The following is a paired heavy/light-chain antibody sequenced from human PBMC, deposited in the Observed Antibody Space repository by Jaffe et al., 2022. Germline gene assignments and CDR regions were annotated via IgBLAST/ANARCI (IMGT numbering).Light chain of an antibody. Sequence: DVVMTQSPLSLPVTLGQPASISCRSSQSLVYRDGNTYLNWFQQRPGQSPRRLIYKVSNRDSGVPDRFSGSGSGTDFTLKISRVEAEDVGVYYCMQGTHWPWTFGQGTKVEIK. CDR2: KVS. J-gene: IGKJ1*01. CDR3: MQGTHWPWT. V-gene: IGKV2-30*01. CDR1: QSLVYRDGNTY.
Heavy chain of an antibody. CDR3: AKIPVEEGVDY. J-gene: IGHJ4*02. CDR2: IRYDGNDK. V-gene: IGHV3-30*02. Sequence: QVHLVESGGGVVQPGGSLKLSCAVSGFTFSNYGMHWVRQAPGKGLEWVAFIRYDGNDKYYGDSVKGRFTISRDNSKNTLFLQMNSLRPDDTAVYWCAKIPVEEGVDYWGQGALVSVSS. CDR1: GFTFSNYG. D-gene: IGHD2-8*02.